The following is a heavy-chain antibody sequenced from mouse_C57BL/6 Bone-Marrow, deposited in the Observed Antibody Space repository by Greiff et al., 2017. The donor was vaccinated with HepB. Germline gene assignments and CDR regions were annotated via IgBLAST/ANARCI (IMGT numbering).Heavy chain of an antibody. CDR1: GFAFSTSC. Sequence: EVMLVESGGDLVKPGGSLKLSCAASGFAFSTSCMSWVRQTPDKRLEWVATINTGGSYTYYAYNVRGRFTISRDTAKNTLFLLMSSLKSEDSAIYYCARDRFDFYFDYWGQGTTLTVSS. V-gene: IGHV5-6*01. CDR3: ARDRFDFYFDY. D-gene: IGHD2-14*01. J-gene: IGHJ2*01. CDR2: INTGGSYT.